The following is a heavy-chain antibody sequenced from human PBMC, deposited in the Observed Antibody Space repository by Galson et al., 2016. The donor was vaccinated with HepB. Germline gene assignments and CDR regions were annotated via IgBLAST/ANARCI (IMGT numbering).Heavy chain of an antibody. J-gene: IGHJ3*02. Sequence: LRLSCAASGFTFSFSNYAMTWVRQAPGKGLEWVSGISWNSGSIGYADSVKGRFTISRDNAKNSLYLQMNSLRAGDTALYYCAKDSGAYYYDSSGYRRNAFDIWGQGTMVTVSS. CDR2: ISWNSGSI. CDR1: GFTFSFSNYA. D-gene: IGHD3-22*01. V-gene: IGHV3-9*01. CDR3: AKDSGAYYYDSSGYRRNAFDI.